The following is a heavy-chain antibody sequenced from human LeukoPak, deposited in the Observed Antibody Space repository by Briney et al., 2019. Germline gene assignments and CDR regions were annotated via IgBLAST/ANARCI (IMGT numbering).Heavy chain of an antibody. CDR1: GFTFSSYG. D-gene: IGHD4-17*01. CDR2: VLNDGSNK. CDR3: AKPDYGDCWYFDL. V-gene: IGHV3-30*18. J-gene: IGHJ2*01. Sequence: GGSLRLSCAASGFTFSSYGMQWVRQAPGKGLEWVAVVLNDGSNKYYADSVRGRFTISRDNSKNTLYLQMNSLRAEDTAVYYFAKPDYGDCWYFDLWGRGTLVTVSS.